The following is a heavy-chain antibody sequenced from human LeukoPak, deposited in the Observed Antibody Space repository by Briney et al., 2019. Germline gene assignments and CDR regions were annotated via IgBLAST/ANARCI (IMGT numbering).Heavy chain of an antibody. CDR3: ARGLGIVDY. V-gene: IGHV4-59*01. D-gene: IGHD3-3*02. Sequence: PSETLSLTCTVSGGSISSYYWSWIRQPPGKGLEWIGYIYYSGSTNYNPSLKSRVTISVDTSKNQFSLKPSSVTAADTAVYYCARGLGIVDYWGQGTLVTVSS. CDR2: IYYSGST. J-gene: IGHJ4*02. CDR1: GGSISSYY.